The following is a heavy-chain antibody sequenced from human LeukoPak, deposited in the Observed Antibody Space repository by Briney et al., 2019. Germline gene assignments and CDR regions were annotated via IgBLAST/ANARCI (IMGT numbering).Heavy chain of an antibody. Sequence: ASVNVSCKASGYTFTSYDINWGRQATGQGLEWMGWMNPNSGNTGYAQKFQGRVTITRNTSISTAYMELSSLRSEDTAVYYCARGPTSQRYYYDSSGYYLNYWGQGTLVTVSS. CDR3: ARGPTSQRYYYDSSGYYLNY. CDR1: GYTFTSYD. J-gene: IGHJ4*02. CDR2: MNPNSGNT. V-gene: IGHV1-8*03. D-gene: IGHD3-22*01.